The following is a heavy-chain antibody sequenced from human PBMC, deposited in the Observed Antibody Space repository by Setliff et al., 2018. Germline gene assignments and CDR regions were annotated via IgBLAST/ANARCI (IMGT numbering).Heavy chain of an antibody. Sequence: ASVKVSCKASGYTFTSYSMHWVRQAPGQGLEWMGWMNPNSGNTGYAQKFQGRVTITRNTSISTAYMDLSSLRFEDTAVYYCARAQSWSGGPYYFDNWGQGTLVTVSS. J-gene: IGHJ4*02. CDR1: GYTFTSYS. V-gene: IGHV1-8*03. D-gene: IGHD3-3*01. CDR3: ARAQSWSGGPYYFDN. CDR2: MNPNSGNT.